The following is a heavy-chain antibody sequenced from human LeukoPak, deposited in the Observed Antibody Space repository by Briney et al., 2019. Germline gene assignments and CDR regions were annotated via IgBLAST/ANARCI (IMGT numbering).Heavy chain of an antibody. CDR2: IYSGGST. D-gene: IGHD3-10*01. Sequence: GGSLRLSCAASGFTVSSNYMSWVRQAPGKGLEWVPVIYSGGSTYYADSVKGRFTISRDNSKNTLYLQMNSLRAEDTAVYYCARDGGPTYYYGSGSPSWGQGTLVTVSS. V-gene: IGHV3-66*01. CDR3: ARDGGPTYYYGSGSPS. CDR1: GFTVSSNY. J-gene: IGHJ4*02.